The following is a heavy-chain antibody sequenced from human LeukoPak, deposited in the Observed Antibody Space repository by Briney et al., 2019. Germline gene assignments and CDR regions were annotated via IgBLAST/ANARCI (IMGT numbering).Heavy chain of an antibody. D-gene: IGHD3-16*01. CDR1: GGSISSSSYY. CDR2: IYYSGST. CDR3: AREGQGSQGGAFDI. J-gene: IGHJ3*02. V-gene: IGHV4-39*07. Sequence: SETLSLTCTVSGGSISSSSYYWGWIRQPPGKGLEWIGSIYYSGSTYYNPSLKSRVTISVDTSKNQFSLKLSSVTAADTAVYYCAREGQGSQGGAFDIWGQGTMVTVSS.